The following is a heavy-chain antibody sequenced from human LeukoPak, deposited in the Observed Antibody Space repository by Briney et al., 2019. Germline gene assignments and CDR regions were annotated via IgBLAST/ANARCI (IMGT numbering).Heavy chain of an antibody. Sequence: ASVKVSCKASGYTFTSYGISWVRQAPGQGLEWMGWINPNSGGTNYAQKFQGRVTMTRDTSISTAYMELSRLRSDDTAVYYCARDRRAAAGAIDYWGQGTLVTVSS. D-gene: IGHD6-13*01. J-gene: IGHJ4*02. V-gene: IGHV1-2*02. CDR3: ARDRRAAAGAIDY. CDR2: INPNSGGT. CDR1: GYTFTSYG.